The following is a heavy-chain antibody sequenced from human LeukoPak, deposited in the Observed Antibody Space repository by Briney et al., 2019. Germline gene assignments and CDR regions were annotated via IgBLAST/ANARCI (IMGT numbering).Heavy chain of an antibody. V-gene: IGHV4-34*01. CDR2: INHSGST. Sequence: SQTLSLTCAVYGGSFSGYYWCWIRQPPGKGLEWIGEINHSGSTNYNPSLKSRVTISVDTSKNQFSLKLSSVTAADTAVYYCARGVLYSNYFAYWGQGTLVTVSS. CDR3: ARGVLYSNYFAY. D-gene: IGHD4-11*01. J-gene: IGHJ4*02. CDR1: GGSFSGYY.